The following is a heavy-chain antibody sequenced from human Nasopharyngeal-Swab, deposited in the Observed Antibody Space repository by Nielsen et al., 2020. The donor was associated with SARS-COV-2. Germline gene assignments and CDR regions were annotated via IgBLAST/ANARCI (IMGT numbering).Heavy chain of an antibody. D-gene: IGHD6-13*01. V-gene: IGHV3-23*01. CDR3: AKDIWPGAIAAAGTPFDY. CDR2: IGASDGQT. J-gene: IGHJ4*02. Sequence: WIRQPPGKGLDWVSGIGASDGQTYYADSVKGRFTISRDNSKNTLYLQMNSLRAEDTAVYYCAKDIWPGAIAAAGTPFDYWGQGTLVTVSS.